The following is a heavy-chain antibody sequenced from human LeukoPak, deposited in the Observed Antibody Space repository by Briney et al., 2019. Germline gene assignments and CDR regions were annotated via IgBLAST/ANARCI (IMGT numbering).Heavy chain of an antibody. CDR1: GFAFNSFA. D-gene: IGHD3-16*02. CDR2: SSNSDGSS. J-gene: IGHJ4*02. Sequence: GGSLRLSCAASGFAFNSFAMNRVRQAPGKGLEWVSSSSNSDGSSHYADFVKGRFTISRDNSKNTLHLQMNSLRAEDTAVYYCAKSLGVGGYTRYKGFDQWGQGTLVTVSS. CDR3: AKSLGVGGYTRYKGFDQ. V-gene: IGHV3-23*01.